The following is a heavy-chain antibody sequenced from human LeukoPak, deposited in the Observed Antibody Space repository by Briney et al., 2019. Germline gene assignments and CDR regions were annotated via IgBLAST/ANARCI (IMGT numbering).Heavy chain of an antibody. CDR3: ARSPYYDFWSGIPVYFDY. V-gene: IGHV1-69*01. CDR1: GCIFSSYA. D-gene: IGHD3-3*01. Sequence: GSLVKVCCKASGCIFSSYAISWMRQAPARGLEWMGGIVLIFGTANYAQKFQGRARITADEYTSRAYMKLRSLRSEYTAVDYCARSPYYDFWSGIPVYFDYWGQGTLVTVSP. CDR2: IVLIFGTA. J-gene: IGHJ4*02.